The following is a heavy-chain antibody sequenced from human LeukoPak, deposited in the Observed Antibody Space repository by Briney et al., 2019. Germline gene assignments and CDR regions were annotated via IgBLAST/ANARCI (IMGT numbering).Heavy chain of an antibody. CDR1: GFTFSSYA. V-gene: IGHV3-30*04. CDR3: AREGHCSSTSCHGGHFDY. D-gene: IGHD2-2*01. Sequence: PGGSLRLSCAASGFTFSSYAMHWVRQAPGKGLEWVAVISYDGSNKYYADSVKGRFTTSRDNSKNTPYLQMNSLRAEDTAVYYCAREGHCSSTSCHGGHFDYWGQGTLVTVSS. CDR2: ISYDGSNK. J-gene: IGHJ4*02.